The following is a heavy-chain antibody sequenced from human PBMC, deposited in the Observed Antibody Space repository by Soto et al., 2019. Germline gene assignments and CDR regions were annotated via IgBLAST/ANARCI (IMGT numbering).Heavy chain of an antibody. CDR3: ARHNYDSTGFYYFDY. D-gene: IGHD3-22*01. J-gene: IGHJ4*02. CDR1: GGSISGGGYF. CDR2: IYYSGSV. Sequence: SETLSLTCTVSGGSISGGGYFWSWIRRHPGKGLEWIGYIYYSGSVYYNPSLKSRVTISVDRSKNQFSLKVSSVTAADTAVYYCARHNYDSTGFYYFDYWGQGTLVTVSS. V-gene: IGHV4-31*03.